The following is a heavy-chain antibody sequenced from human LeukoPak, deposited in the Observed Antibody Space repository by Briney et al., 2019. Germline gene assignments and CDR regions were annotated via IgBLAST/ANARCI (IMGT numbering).Heavy chain of an antibody. Sequence: PSQTLSLTCTVSGGSISSGGYYWSWIRQPAGKGLEWIGRIYTSGSTNYNPSLKSRVSMSVDTSKNQFSLKLSSVTAADTAVYYCARGKVVAGTPGQNSWDSWGQGTLVTVSS. CDR1: GGSISSGGYY. J-gene: IGHJ4*02. CDR3: ARGKVVAGTPGQNSWDS. CDR2: IYTSGST. D-gene: IGHD6-19*01. V-gene: IGHV4-61*02.